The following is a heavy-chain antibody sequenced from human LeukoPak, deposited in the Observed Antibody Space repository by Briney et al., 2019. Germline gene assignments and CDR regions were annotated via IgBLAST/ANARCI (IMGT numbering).Heavy chain of an antibody. V-gene: IGHV3-30*03. Sequence: GGSLRLSCAASGFIFNNFGMHWVRQAAGRGLGWVAVISYDGSNQSYADSLKGRFTISRDNSKTVVNLQMTSLRTEATAVYSCATDVSRITHHGMGVWGQGTTVTVSS. CDR3: ATDVSRITHHGMGV. J-gene: IGHJ6*02. CDR1: GFIFNNFG. D-gene: IGHD3-10*02. CDR2: ISYDGSNQ.